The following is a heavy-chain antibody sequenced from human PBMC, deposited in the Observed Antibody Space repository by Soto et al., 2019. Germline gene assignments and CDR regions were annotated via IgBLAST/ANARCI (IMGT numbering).Heavy chain of an antibody. V-gene: IGHV3-23*01. CDR3: ARDRLASVVIEGTFY. CDR2: ITNSGDST. J-gene: IGHJ4*02. CDR1: GFSFSSYA. D-gene: IGHD2-21*01. Sequence: EVQLLESGGGLVHPGGSLRLSYAASGFSFSSYAMSWLRQAPGKGLEWVSSITNSGDSTYYADSVKGRFTISRDNSKDTLYLELNSLRAEDTALYYCARDRLASVVIEGTFYWGQGTLVSVSS.